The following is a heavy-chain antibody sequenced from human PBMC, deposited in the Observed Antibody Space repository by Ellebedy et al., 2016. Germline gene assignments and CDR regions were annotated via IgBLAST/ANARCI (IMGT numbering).Heavy chain of an antibody. CDR3: SRDQDGMGGTSDY. D-gene: IGHD1-26*01. CDR1: GFTFSSHW. Sequence: GGSLRLSXAVSGFTFSSHWMHWVRQAPGKGLVWVSRISTDGSNTYYADSVKGRFTISRDNAKSTLYLQMNGLRAEDTAVYYCSRDQDGMGGTSDYWGQGTLVTVSS. CDR2: ISTDGSNT. J-gene: IGHJ4*02. V-gene: IGHV3-74*01.